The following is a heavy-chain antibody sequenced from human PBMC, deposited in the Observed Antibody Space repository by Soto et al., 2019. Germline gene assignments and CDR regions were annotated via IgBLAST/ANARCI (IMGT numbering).Heavy chain of an antibody. CDR1: GFSFSSYG. J-gene: IGHJ4*02. CDR3: AKELRGSGHYLDY. Sequence: WGSLRLSCAASGFSFSSYGMHWVRQAPCRGLEWVALISFDGTDKYYADSVKGRFTISRDTSKNTLYLQMNSLRAEDTAVYYCAKELRGSGHYLDYWGQGTPVTVSS. CDR2: ISFDGTDK. D-gene: IGHD3-10*01. V-gene: IGHV3-30*18.